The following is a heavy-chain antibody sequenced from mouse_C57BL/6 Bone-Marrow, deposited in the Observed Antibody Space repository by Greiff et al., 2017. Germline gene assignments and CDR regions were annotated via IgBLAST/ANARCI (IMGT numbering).Heavy chain of an antibody. V-gene: IGHV1-62-2*01. CDR1: GYTFTEYT. Sequence: VKLMESGAELVKPGASVKLSCKASGYTFTEYTIHWVKQRSGQGLEWIGWFYPGSGSIKYNEKFKDKATLTADKSSSTVYMELIRLTSEDSAVYFCSRREEKELRPSWFAYWGQGTLVTVSA. J-gene: IGHJ3*01. CDR3: SRREEKELRPSWFAY. D-gene: IGHD3-2*02. CDR2: FYPGSGSI.